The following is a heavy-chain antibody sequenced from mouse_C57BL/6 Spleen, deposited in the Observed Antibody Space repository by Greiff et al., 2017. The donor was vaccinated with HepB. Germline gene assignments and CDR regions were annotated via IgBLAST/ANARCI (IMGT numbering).Heavy chain of an antibody. CDR3: ARSHDGYPQYYYAMDY. CDR1: GYSFTDYN. V-gene: IGHV1-39*01. J-gene: IGHJ4*01. Sequence: VHVKQSGPELVKPGASVKISCKASGYSFTDYNMNWVKQSNGKSLEWIGVINPNYGTTSYNQKFKGKATLTVDQSSSTAYMQLNSLTSEDSAVYYCARSHDGYPQYYYAMDYWGQGTSVTVSS. D-gene: IGHD2-3*01. CDR2: INPNYGTT.